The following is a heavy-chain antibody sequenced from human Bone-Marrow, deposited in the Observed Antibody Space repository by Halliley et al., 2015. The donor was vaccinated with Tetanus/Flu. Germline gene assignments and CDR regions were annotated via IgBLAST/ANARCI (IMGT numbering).Heavy chain of an antibody. D-gene: IGHD3-22*01. V-gene: IGHV3-7*03. Sequence: SLRLSCEGSGFSFSSYWLSWVRQSPGKGLEWVANINLDGSRLFYVDSVKGRFSISRDNKKNSVYLQMKNLRVEDTAVYFCARDSSEGWVIDPWGQGTLVAVSS. J-gene: IGHJ5*02. CDR2: INLDGSRL. CDR3: ARDSSEGWVIDP. CDR1: GFSFSSYW.